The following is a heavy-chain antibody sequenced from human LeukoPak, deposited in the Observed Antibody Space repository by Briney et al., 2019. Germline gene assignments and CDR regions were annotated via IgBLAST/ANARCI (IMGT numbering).Heavy chain of an antibody. CDR1: GYTFTGYY. CDR3: ARDSAWFAAAGTPEYFQH. CDR2: INPNSGGT. D-gene: IGHD6-13*01. Sequence: GASVKVSCKASGYTFTGYYMHWVRQAPGQGLEWMGWINPNSGGTNYAQKFQGRVTMTRDTSISTAYMELSSLRSEDTAVYYCARDSAWFAAAGTPEYFQHWGQGTLVTVSS. V-gene: IGHV1-2*02. J-gene: IGHJ1*01.